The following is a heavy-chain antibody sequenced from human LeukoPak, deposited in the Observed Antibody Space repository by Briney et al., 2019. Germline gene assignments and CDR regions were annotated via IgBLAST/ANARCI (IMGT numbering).Heavy chain of an antibody. D-gene: IGHD6-19*01. CDR3: AKVSGGSGWLYFFDY. Sequence: GGSLRLSCAASGFTFRYAMSWVRPAPGKGLEWVSGISGSGGSTYYADSVKGRFTISRDNSKNTLYLQMNSLRAEDTAVYYCAKVSGGSGWLYFFDYWGQGTLVTVSS. CDR2: ISGSGGST. J-gene: IGHJ4*02. CDR1: GFTFRYA. V-gene: IGHV3-23*01.